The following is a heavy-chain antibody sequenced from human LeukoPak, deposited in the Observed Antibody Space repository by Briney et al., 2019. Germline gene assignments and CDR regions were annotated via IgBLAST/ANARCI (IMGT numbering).Heavy chain of an antibody. J-gene: IGHJ4*02. CDR3: AKDRRPSLLRDVYYFDY. CDR2: ISYDGTNK. Sequence: GASLRLSCAASGFTFSTYGMHWVRQAPGKGLEGWAVISYDGTNKYYADSVKGRFTISRDNSKNTLYLQMNSLRTDDTAVYFCAKDRRPSLLRDVYYFDYWGQGTLVTVSS. CDR1: GFTFSTYG. D-gene: IGHD2-15*01. V-gene: IGHV3-30*18.